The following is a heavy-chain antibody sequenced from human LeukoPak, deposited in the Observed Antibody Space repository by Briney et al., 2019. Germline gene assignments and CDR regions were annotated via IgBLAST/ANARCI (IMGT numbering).Heavy chain of an antibody. CDR2: ISGSGDST. Sequence: PGGSLRLSCEASGFTFSSYAMSWVRQAPGKGLEWVSSISGSGDSTYYADSVKGRFTISRDNSKNTLYLQMNSLRAEDTAVYYCAKCYAYYDSSGDFDYWGQGTLVTVSS. CDR1: GFTFSSYA. CDR3: AKCYAYYDSSGDFDY. D-gene: IGHD3-22*01. V-gene: IGHV3-23*01. J-gene: IGHJ4*02.